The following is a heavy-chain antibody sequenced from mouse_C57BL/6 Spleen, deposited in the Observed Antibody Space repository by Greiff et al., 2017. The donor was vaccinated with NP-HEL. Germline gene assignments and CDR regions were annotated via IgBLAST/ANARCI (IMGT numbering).Heavy chain of an antibody. J-gene: IGHJ4*01. CDR3: ARNYDGYYEGYAMDY. Sequence: VQLQQSGAELARPGASVKLSCKASGYTFTSYGISWVKQRTGQGLEWIGEIYPRSGNTYYNEKFKSKATLTADKSSSTAYMELRSLTSEDSAVYVGARNYDGYYEGYAMDYWGQGTSVTVSS. CDR1: GYTFTSYG. D-gene: IGHD2-3*01. V-gene: IGHV1-81*01. CDR2: IYPRSGNT.